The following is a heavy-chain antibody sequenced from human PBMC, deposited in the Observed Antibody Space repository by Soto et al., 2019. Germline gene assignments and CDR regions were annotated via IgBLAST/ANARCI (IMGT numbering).Heavy chain of an antibody. CDR1: GFTFSTFE. V-gene: IGHV3-48*03. CDR3: ARESEDLTSNFDY. CDR2: ISSSGSPI. Sequence: GGSLRLSCVASGFTFSTFEMNWVRQAPGKGLEWVSYISSSGSPIYYGDSMKGRFTISRDNAKNSLYLEMNSLRAEDTAVYYCARESEDLTSNFDYWGQGTLVTVSS. J-gene: IGHJ4*02.